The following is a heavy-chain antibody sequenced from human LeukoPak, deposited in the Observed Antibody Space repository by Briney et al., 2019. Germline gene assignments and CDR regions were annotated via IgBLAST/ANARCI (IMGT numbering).Heavy chain of an antibody. Sequence: GGSLRLSCAASGFTFSNYAMSWVRQAPGKGLEWVSAISGSGGSTYYADSVKGRFTISRDNSKNTLYLQMNSLRAEDTAVYYCAKVYGDYVRHYYYYMDVWGKGTTVTVSS. CDR3: AKVYGDYVRHYYYYMDV. V-gene: IGHV3-23*01. CDR2: ISGSGGST. D-gene: IGHD4-17*01. CDR1: GFTFSNYA. J-gene: IGHJ6*03.